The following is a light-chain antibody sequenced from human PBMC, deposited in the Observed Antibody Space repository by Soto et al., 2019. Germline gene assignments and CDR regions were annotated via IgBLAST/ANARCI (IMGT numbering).Light chain of an antibody. Sequence: QSVLTQPASVSGSPGQSITISCTGTSSDVGAYNYVSWYQQHPGKVPKLIIYEVSTRPSGVSNRFSGSSSGNTASLTISGLQAEDEADYYCSSYTSSSTVVFGGGTKVTVL. CDR3: SSYTSSSTVV. CDR2: EVS. CDR1: SSDVGAYNY. V-gene: IGLV2-14*01. J-gene: IGLJ3*02.